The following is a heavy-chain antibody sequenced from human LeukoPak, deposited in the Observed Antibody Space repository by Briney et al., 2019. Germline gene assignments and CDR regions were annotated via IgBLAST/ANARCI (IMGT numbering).Heavy chain of an antibody. J-gene: IGHJ4*02. CDR2: ISSSGSTI. V-gene: IGHV3-48*03. CDR1: GFTFSSYE. CDR3: ATGSGWKDFDH. Sequence: GGSLRLSCAASGFTFSSYEMNWVRQAPGKGLEWASYISSSGSTINYADSVKGRFTISRDNAKNSLYLQMNSLRAEDTAVYYCATGSGWKDFDHWGQGTLVTVSS. D-gene: IGHD6-19*01.